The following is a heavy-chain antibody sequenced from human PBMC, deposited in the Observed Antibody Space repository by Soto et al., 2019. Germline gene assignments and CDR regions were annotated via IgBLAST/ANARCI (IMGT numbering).Heavy chain of an antibody. CDR2: INYDGST. V-gene: IGHV4-59*08. D-gene: IGHD3-3*01. CDR1: GGSMSGYH. Sequence: QVQLQESGPGLVKPSETLSLTCTVSGGSMSGYHWSWIRQPPGTGLEWIGYINYDGSTNYNPSLRSGVIIEVDPSKNQSSLKRSSVTAADTAVYYCATYIFGGGGRGFWGQGTLVTVSS. J-gene: IGHJ4*02. CDR3: ATYIFGGGGRGF.